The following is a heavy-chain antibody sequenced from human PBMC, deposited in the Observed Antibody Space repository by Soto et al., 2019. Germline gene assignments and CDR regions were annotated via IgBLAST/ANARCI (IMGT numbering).Heavy chain of an antibody. Sequence: GGSLRLSXSASGFTFQNYVIHWVRQAPGKGLEYVSAIGAKGDATYADSVKGRFSISRDNSKNSLFLQMTNVTFEDTATYFCVKVDWYSVDCWGPGALVTVSS. CDR3: VKVDWYSVDC. CDR2: IGAKGDAT. CDR1: GFTFQNYV. V-gene: IGHV3-64D*06. J-gene: IGHJ4*02. D-gene: IGHD2-21*02.